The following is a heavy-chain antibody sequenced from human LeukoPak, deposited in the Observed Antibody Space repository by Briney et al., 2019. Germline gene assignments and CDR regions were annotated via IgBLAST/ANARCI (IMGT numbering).Heavy chain of an antibody. D-gene: IGHD4-17*01. J-gene: IGHJ6*03. CDR2: INASGST. Sequence: PSETLSLTCTVSGGSTSSYYWSWIRQPAGKGLEWLGRINASGSTNYNPSLKSRVTMSVDTSKNQFSLKLSSVTAADTAVYYCARGRGTTYYYYMDVWGKGTTVTVSS. CDR3: ARGRGTTYYYYMDV. CDR1: GGSTSSYY. V-gene: IGHV4-4*07.